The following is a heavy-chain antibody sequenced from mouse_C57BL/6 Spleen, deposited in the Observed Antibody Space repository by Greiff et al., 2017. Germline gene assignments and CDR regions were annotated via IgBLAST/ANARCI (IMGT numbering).Heavy chain of an antibody. CDR3: AELGGY. V-gene: IGHV1-50*01. D-gene: IGHD4-1*01. CDR1: GYTFTSYW. CDR2: IDPSDSYT. J-gene: IGHJ2*01. Sequence: QVQLQQPGAELVKPGASVKLSCKASGYTFTSYWMQWVKQRPGQGLEWIGEIDPSDSYTNYNQKFKGKATLTADKSSSTAYMELRSLTSEDSAVXFCAELGGYWGQGTTLTVSS.